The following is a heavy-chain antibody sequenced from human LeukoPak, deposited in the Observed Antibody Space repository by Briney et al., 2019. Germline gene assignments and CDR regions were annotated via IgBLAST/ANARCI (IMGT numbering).Heavy chain of an antibody. D-gene: IGHD3-22*01. CDR3: ASLTSGYRAKYYFDY. CDR1: GGSISSYY. Sequence: SETLSLTCTVSGGSISSYYWSWIRQPPGKGLEWIGYIYYSGSTNYNPSLKSRVTISVDTSKNQFSPKLSSVTAADTAVYYCASLTSGYRAKYYFDYWGQGTLVTVSS. V-gene: IGHV4-59*08. CDR2: IYYSGST. J-gene: IGHJ4*02.